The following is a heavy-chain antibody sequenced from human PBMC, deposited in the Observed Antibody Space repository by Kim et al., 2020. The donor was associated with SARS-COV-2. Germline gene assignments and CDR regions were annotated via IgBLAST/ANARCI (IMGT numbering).Heavy chain of an antibody. CDR3: ARVSEAMVRGVIIDYYYGMDV. J-gene: IGHJ6*02. CDR2: ISSSGSTI. D-gene: IGHD3-10*01. V-gene: IGHV3-48*03. Sequence: GGSLRLSCAASGFTFSSYEMNWVRQAPGKGLEWVSYISSSGSTIYYADSVKGRFTISRDNAKNSLYLQMNSLRAEDTAVYYCARVSEAMVRGVIIDYYYGMDVWGQGTTVTVSS. CDR1: GFTFSSYE.